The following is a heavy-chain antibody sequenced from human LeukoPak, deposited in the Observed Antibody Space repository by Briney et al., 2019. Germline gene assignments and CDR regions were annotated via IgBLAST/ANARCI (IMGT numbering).Heavy chain of an antibody. CDR3: ARDPHDILTGYPNGGFDY. Sequence: GASAKVSCKASGYTFTSYGISWVRQAPGQGLEWMGRIIPILGIANYAQKFQGRVTITADKSTSTAYMELSSLRSEDTAVYYCARDPHDILTGYPNGGFDYWGQGILVTVSS. J-gene: IGHJ4*02. D-gene: IGHD3-9*01. V-gene: IGHV1-69*04. CDR1: GYTFTSYG. CDR2: IIPILGIA.